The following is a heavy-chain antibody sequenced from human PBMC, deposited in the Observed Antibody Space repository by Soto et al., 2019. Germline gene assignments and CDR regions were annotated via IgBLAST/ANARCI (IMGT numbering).Heavy chain of an antibody. D-gene: IGHD3-10*01. CDR3: ARDHPWFGESSRYYYYYGMDV. V-gene: IGHV1-2*02. J-gene: IGHJ6*02. Sequence: QVQLVQSGAEVKKPGASVKVSCKASGYTFTGYYMHWVRQAPGQGLWWMGWINPNSGGTNYAQKLQGRVTMTKDTSISTAYMELSRLRSDDTAVYYCARDHPWFGESSRYYYYYGMDVWGQGTTVTVSS. CDR2: INPNSGGT. CDR1: GYTFTGYY.